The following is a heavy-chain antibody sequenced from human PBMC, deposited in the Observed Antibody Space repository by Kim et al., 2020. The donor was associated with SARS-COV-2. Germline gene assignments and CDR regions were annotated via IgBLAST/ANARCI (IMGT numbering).Heavy chain of an antibody. CDR1: GFTVSSNY. J-gene: IGHJ6*02. CDR2: IYSGGST. V-gene: IGHV3-53*01. CDR3: AREGDYDFYYGMDV. Sequence: GGSLRLSCAASGFTVSSNYMSWVRQAPGKGLEWVSVIYSGGSTYYADSVKGRFTISRDNSKNTLYLQMNSLRAEDTAVYYCAREGDYDFYYGMDVWGQGTTVTVSS.